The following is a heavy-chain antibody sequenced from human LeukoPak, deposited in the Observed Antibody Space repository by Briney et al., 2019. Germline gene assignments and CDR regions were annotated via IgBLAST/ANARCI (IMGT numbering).Heavy chain of an antibody. CDR3: ARVLEWLLYRYGGWFDP. Sequence: GGSLRLSCAASGFTFSSYWMSWVRQAPGKGLEWVANIKQDGSEKYYVDSVKGRFTISRDNAKNSLYLQMNSLRAEDTAVYYCARVLEWLLYRYGGWFDPWGQGTLVTVSS. V-gene: IGHV3-7*01. CDR2: IKQDGSEK. D-gene: IGHD3-3*01. J-gene: IGHJ5*02. CDR1: GFTFSSYW.